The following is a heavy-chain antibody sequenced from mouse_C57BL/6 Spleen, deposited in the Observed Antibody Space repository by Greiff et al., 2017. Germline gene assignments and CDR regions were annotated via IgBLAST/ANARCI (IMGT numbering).Heavy chain of an antibody. CDR2: INPYNGDT. Sequence: EVQLQQSGPELVKPGDSVKISCKASGYSFTGYFMNWVMQSHGKSLEWIGRINPYNGDTFYNQKFKGKATLTVDKSSSTAHMELRSLTSEDSAVYYCASFDYYGSSYNYAMDYWGQGTSVTVSS. J-gene: IGHJ4*01. CDR1: GYSFTGYF. D-gene: IGHD1-1*01. CDR3: ASFDYYGSSYNYAMDY. V-gene: IGHV1-20*01.